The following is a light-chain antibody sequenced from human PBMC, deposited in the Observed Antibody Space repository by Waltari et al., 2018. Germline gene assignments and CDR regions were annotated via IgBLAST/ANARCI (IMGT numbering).Light chain of an antibody. CDR3: QVWDSSTAV. CDR2: RDK. Sequence: SYDLTQPLSVSVALGQTARITCGGNNIGGKNVHWYQQKPGQAPLLVIYRDKNRPSRIPERFSGSNSENTAMLTITGAQGADEADYYCQVWDSSTAVFGGGTQLTVL. V-gene: IGLV3-9*01. CDR1: NIGGKN. J-gene: IGLJ7*01.